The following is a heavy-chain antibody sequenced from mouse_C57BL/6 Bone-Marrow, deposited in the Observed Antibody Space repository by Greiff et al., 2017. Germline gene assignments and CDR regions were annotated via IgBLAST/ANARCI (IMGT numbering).Heavy chain of an antibody. J-gene: IGHJ4*01. CDR3: AREGQLRLQAMDY. Sequence: QVQLQQPGAELVKPGASVKMSCKASGYTFTSYWITWVKQRPGQGLEWIGDIYPGSGSTNYNEKFKSKATLTVDTSSSTAYMQLSSLTSEDSAVYYCAREGQLRLQAMDYWGQGTSVTVSS. V-gene: IGHV1-55*01. CDR2: IYPGSGST. CDR1: GYTFTSYW. D-gene: IGHD3-2*02.